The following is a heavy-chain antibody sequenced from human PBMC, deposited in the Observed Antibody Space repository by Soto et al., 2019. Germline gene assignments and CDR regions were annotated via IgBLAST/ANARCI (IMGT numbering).Heavy chain of an antibody. Sequence: EVQLVESGGGLVQPGGSLRLSCAASGFTFSSYWMTWVRQAPGKGLEWVANIKQDGSEKYYVDSVKGRFTISRDNAKNSRYLQMNSLRAEDTAVYDCARVGRSSGSLGYWGQGTLVTVSS. V-gene: IGHV3-7*01. CDR3: ARVGRSSGSLGY. D-gene: IGHD6-19*01. CDR1: GFTFSSYW. CDR2: IKQDGSEK. J-gene: IGHJ4*02.